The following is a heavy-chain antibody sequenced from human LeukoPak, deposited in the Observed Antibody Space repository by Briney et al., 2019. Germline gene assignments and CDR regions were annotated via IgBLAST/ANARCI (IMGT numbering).Heavy chain of an antibody. CDR2: IYYSGST. V-gene: IGHV4-59*01. CDR3: ARRADSSGYYSIFYFDY. D-gene: IGHD3-22*01. CDR1: GGSISSYY. J-gene: IGHJ4*02. Sequence: PSETLSLTCTVSGGSISSYYWNWIPQPPGKGLEWIGYIYYSGSTNYNPSLKSRVTISVDTSKNQFSLKLSSVTAADTAVYYCARRADSSGYYSIFYFDYWGQGTLVTVSS.